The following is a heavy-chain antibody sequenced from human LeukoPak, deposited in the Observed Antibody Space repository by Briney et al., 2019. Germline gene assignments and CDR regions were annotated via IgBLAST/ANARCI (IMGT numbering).Heavy chain of an antibody. CDR2: ISDSGGIT. D-gene: IGHD6-6*01. V-gene: IGHV3-23*01. J-gene: IGHJ4*02. Sequence: GGSLRLSCAASGFTFSSYPMTWVRQAPGTGPEWVSFISDSGGITYYADSVKGRFTISRDNSKNTLYLQMNSLRAEDTAVYYCAKNTQYSGYYDCWGQGTLVAVPS. CDR3: AKNTQYSGYYDC. CDR1: GFTFSSYP.